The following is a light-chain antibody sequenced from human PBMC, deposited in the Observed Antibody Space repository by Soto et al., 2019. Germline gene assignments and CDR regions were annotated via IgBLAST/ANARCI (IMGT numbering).Light chain of an antibody. CDR2: DAS. Sequence: QSALTQPRSVSGSPGQSVTISCTGTGSDVGGYDFVSWYQQHPGKAPKLMISDASKRPSGVPDRFSGSKSGNTASLTISGLQAEDEADYYCCSYAGDLALFGGGTKVTVL. CDR1: GSDVGGYDF. J-gene: IGLJ2*01. CDR3: CSYAGDLAL. V-gene: IGLV2-11*01.